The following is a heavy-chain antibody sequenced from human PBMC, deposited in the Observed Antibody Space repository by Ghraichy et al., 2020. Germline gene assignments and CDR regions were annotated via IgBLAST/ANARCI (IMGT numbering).Heavy chain of an antibody. CDR1: GFTFDDYA. Sequence: SLRLSCAASGFTFDDYAMHWVRQAPGKGLEWVSGISWNSGSIGYADSVKGRFTISRDNAKNSLYLQMNSLRAEDTALYYCAKGARWFQYYYYGMDVWGQGTTVTVSS. J-gene: IGHJ6*02. V-gene: IGHV3-9*01. CDR3: AKGARWFQYYYYGMDV. CDR2: ISWNSGSI. D-gene: IGHD4-23*01.